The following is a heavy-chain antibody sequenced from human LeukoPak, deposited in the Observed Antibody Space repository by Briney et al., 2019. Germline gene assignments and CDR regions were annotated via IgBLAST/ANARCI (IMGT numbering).Heavy chain of an antibody. CDR3: ATLQRSYWGHKNFDY. D-gene: IGHD1-26*01. CDR1: GYTLTELS. V-gene: IGHV1-24*01. CDR2: FDPEDGET. J-gene: IGHJ4*02. Sequence: GASVKVSCKVSGYTLTELSMHWVRQAPGKGREWMGGFDPEDGETIYAQKFQGRVTMTEDTSTDTAYMELSSLRSEDTAVYYCATLQRSYWGHKNFDYWGQGTLVTVSS.